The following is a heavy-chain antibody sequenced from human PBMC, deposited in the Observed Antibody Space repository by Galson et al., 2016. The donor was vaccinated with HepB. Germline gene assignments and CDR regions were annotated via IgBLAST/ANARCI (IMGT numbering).Heavy chain of an antibody. CDR1: GFTFSSYG. J-gene: IGHJ4*02. V-gene: IGHV3-30*18. CDR3: AKGYYDFWSGYYTYFDY. D-gene: IGHD3-3*01. Sequence: SLRLSCAASGFTFSSYGMHWVRQAPGKGLEWVAVISYDGSNKYYADSVKGRFTISRDNSKNTLYLQMNSLRAEDTAVCYCAKGYYDFWSGYYTYFDYWGQGTLVTVSS. CDR2: ISYDGSNK.